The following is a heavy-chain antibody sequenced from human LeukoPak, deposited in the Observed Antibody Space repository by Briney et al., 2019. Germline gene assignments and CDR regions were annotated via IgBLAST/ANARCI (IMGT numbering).Heavy chain of an antibody. Sequence: GGSLRLSCAASGFTFSSYAMSWVRQAPGKGLEWVPAISGRGGSTYYADSVKGRFTISRDNSKSTLYLQMNSLRADDTAVYHCAKSYYYDSSDYLPPSTYYGMDVWGQGTTVTVSS. CDR1: GFTFSSYA. CDR2: ISGRGGST. V-gene: IGHV3-23*01. D-gene: IGHD3-22*01. CDR3: AKSYYYDSSDYLPPSTYYGMDV. J-gene: IGHJ6*02.